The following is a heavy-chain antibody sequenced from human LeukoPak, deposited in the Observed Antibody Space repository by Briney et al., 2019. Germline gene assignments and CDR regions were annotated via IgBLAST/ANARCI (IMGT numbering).Heavy chain of an antibody. Sequence: SGTLSLTCAVSGGSISSSNWWSWVRQPPGKGLEGIGEIYHSGSTNYNPSLKSRVTISVDKSKNQFSLKLSSVTAADTAVYYCARASGWSPNLYYYYYYMDVWGKGTTVTVSS. D-gene: IGHD6-19*01. CDR3: ARASGWSPNLYYYYYYMDV. J-gene: IGHJ6*03. CDR2: IYHSGST. CDR1: GGSISSSNW. V-gene: IGHV4-4*02.